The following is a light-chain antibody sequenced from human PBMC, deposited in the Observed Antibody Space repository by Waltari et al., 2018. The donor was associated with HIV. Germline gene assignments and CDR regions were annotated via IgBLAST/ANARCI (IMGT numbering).Light chain of an antibody. CDR3: AAWDDSLSGYV. J-gene: IGLJ1*01. CDR2: RND. V-gene: IGLV1-47*01. Sequence: QSVLTQPPSASGTPGQRVTISCSGGSSNIGSNYVFWYQLLPGTAPKLLVYRNDQRPSGGPDRLSGSKSGTSASLAISGLRSEDEADYYCAAWDDSLSGYVFGTGTKVTVL. CDR1: SSNIGSNY.